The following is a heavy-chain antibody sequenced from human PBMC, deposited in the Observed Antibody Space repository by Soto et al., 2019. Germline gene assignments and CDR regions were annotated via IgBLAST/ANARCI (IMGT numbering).Heavy chain of an antibody. Sequence: QVHLQESGPGLVKPSETLSLTCSVSNDSIRSDNWWSWVRQPPGKGLEWIGEIFHSGSSNNNPSLKSRVTLSVYKTKNEFSLKLNSVTAADTAVYYCARRLFVRGTLGYYDYWGQGTLVTVSS. CDR1: NDSIRSDNW. CDR2: IFHSGSS. D-gene: IGHD3-10*02. V-gene: IGHV4-4*02. CDR3: ARRLFVRGTLGYYDY. J-gene: IGHJ4*02.